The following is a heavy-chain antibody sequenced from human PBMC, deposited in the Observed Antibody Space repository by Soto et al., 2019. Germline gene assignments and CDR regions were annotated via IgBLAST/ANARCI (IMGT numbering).Heavy chain of an antibody. CDR1: GFTFIDYY. CDR2: ISSSGSTI. Sequence: RGSLRLSCAASGFTFIDYYISFGRHSPLKWLEWVSYISSSGSTIYYADSVKGRFTISRDNAKNSLYLQMNSLRAEDTAVYYCATDGYDSSGYSLDAFDIWGQGTMVTVSS. D-gene: IGHD3-22*01. CDR3: ATDGYDSSGYSLDAFDI. V-gene: IGHV3-11*01. J-gene: IGHJ3*02.